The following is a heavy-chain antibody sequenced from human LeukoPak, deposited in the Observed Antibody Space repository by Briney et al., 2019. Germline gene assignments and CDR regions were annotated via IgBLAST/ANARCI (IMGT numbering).Heavy chain of an antibody. CDR1: GGTFSSYA. CDR3: ARDYTGGILRFLISDEYYYYYYGMDV. V-gene: IGHV1-69*04. J-gene: IGHJ6*02. CDR2: IIPIFGIA. Sequence: GASVKVSCKASGGTFSSYAISWVRQAPGQGLEWMGRIIPIFGIANYAQKFQGRVTITADKSTSTAYMELSSLRSEDTAVYYCARDYTGGILRFLISDEYYYYYYGMDVWGQGTTVTVSS. D-gene: IGHD3-3*01.